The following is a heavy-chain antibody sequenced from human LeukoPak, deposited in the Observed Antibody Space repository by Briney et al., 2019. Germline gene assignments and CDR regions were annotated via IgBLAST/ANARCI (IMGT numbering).Heavy chain of an antibody. V-gene: IGHV1-69*13. CDR3: ARGPYSSSWNAEYFQH. J-gene: IGHJ1*01. CDR1: GYTFTSYA. D-gene: IGHD6-13*01. Sequence: SVKVSCKASGYTFTSYAISWVRQAPGQGLEWMGGIIPIFGTANYAQKFQGRVTITADESTSTAYMELSSLRSEDTAVYYCARGPYSSSWNAEYFQHWGQGTLVTVSS. CDR2: IIPIFGTA.